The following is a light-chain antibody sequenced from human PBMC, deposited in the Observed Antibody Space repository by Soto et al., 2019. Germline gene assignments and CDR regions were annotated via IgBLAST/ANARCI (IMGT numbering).Light chain of an antibody. CDR3: QQSYSTPPIS. J-gene: IGKJ5*01. CDR2: DAS. V-gene: IGKV1-39*01. Sequence: DIQMTQSPSSLSASVGDRVTITCRASQSISSYLNWYQQKPGKAPKLLIYDASSLQSGVPSRFSGSRSGTDFTLTISSLQPEDFATYYCQQSYSTPPISFGQGTRLEIK. CDR1: QSISSY.